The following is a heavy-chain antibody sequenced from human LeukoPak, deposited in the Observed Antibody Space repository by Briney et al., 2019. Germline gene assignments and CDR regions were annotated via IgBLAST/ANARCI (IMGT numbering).Heavy chain of an antibody. D-gene: IGHD5-24*01. V-gene: IGHV1-69*13. CDR3: ASSGWMATISSWFDP. CDR1: VGTFSSYA. Sequence: SVNVSCKASVGTFSSYAISWVRQAPGQGLEWMGGIIPIFGTANYAQKFQGRVTITADESTSTAYMELSSLRSEDTAVYYCASSGWMATISSWFDPWGQGTLVTVSS. J-gene: IGHJ5*02. CDR2: IIPIFGTA.